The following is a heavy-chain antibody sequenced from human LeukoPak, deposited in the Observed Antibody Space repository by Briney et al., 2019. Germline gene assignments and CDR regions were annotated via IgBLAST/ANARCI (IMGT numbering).Heavy chain of an antibody. CDR1: GGSISSYY. Sequence: SETLSLTYTVSGGSISSYYWSWIRQPPGKGLEWIGYIYYSGSTNYNPSLKSRVTMSVDTSKNQFSLKLSSVTAAGTAVYYCASEAYYYDSSGYYKYWGQGTLVTVSS. CDR3: ASEAYYYDSSGYYKY. CDR2: IYYSGST. D-gene: IGHD3-22*01. V-gene: IGHV4-59*12. J-gene: IGHJ4*02.